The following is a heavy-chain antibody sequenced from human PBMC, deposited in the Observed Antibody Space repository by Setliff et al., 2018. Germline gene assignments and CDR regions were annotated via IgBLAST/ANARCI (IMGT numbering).Heavy chain of an antibody. J-gene: IGHJ6*03. CDR1: GGSISSAPYY. Sequence: PSETLSLTCTVSGGSISSAPYYWSWIRQPAGKGPEWIGHIYTSWSSNYNPSLKSRVTMSIDTSKNQFSLNLSSVTAADTAVYYCARVTGFLYIDVWGKGTTATVSS. CDR2: IYTSWSS. V-gene: IGHV4-61*09. D-gene: IGHD3-3*01. CDR3: ARVTGFLYIDV.